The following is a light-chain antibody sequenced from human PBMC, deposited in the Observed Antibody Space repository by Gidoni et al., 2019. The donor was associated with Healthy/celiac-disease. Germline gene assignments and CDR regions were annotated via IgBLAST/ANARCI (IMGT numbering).Light chain of an antibody. Sequence: AIRMTQSPSSFSASTGDRVTITCRASQGISSYLAWYQQKPGKAPKLLIYAASTLQSGVPSRFSGSGSGTDFTLTISCLQSEDFATYYCQQYYSYPVFTFGPGTKVEIK. J-gene: IGKJ3*01. CDR1: QGISSY. CDR3: QQYYSYPVFT. CDR2: AAS. V-gene: IGKV1-8*01.